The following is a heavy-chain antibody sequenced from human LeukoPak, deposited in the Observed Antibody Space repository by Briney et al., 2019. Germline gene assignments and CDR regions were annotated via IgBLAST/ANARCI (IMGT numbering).Heavy chain of an antibody. V-gene: IGHV4-39*01. D-gene: IGHD1-26*01. CDR3: ARPGALYWYFDL. CDR1: GGSISSSSYY. Sequence: SETLSLTCTVSGGSISSSSYYWGWIRQPPGKGLEWIGSISYSGSTYYNPSLKSRVTISVGTSKNQFSLNLNSVTAADTAVYYCARPGALYWYFDLWGRGTLVTVSS. CDR2: ISYSGST. J-gene: IGHJ2*01.